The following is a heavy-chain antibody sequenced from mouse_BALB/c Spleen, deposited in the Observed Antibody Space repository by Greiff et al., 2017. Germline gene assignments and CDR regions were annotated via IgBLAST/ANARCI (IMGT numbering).Heavy chain of an antibody. Sequence: VQLQQSGAELVRSGASVKLSCTASGFNIKDYYMHWVKQRPEQGLEWIGRIDPANGNTKYDPKFQGKATITADTSSNTAYLQLSSLTSEDTAVYYCARGYFDVWGAGTTVTVSS. CDR1: GFNIKDYY. J-gene: IGHJ1*01. V-gene: IGHV14-3*02. CDR2: IDPANGNT. CDR3: ARGYFDV.